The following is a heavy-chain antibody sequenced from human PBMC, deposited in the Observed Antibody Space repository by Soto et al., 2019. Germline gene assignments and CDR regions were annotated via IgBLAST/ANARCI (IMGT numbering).Heavy chain of an antibody. CDR1: GFTFSSYA. CDR3: ARGYDFWSGYYIPSSS. D-gene: IGHD3-3*01. CDR2: ISYDGSNK. J-gene: IGHJ4*02. Sequence: QVQLVESGGGGVQPGRSLRLSCAASGFTFSSYAMHWVRQAPGKGLDWVAVISYDGSNKYYADSVKGRFTISRDNSKNTLYLQMNSLRAEDTAVYYCARGYDFWSGYYIPSSSWSQGTLVTVSS. V-gene: IGHV3-30-3*01.